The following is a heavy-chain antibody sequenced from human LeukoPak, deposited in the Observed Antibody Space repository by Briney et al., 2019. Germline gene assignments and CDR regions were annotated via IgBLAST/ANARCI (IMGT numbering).Heavy chain of an antibody. CDR3: ARSRITMVGGVFNWFDP. CDR2: INPNSGGT. Sequence: ASVKVSCKASLYTFTGYYMHWVRQAPGQELEWMGWINPNSGGTNYAQKFQGRVTMTSDTSISTAYMELSRVRSDDTAVYYCARSRITMVGGVFNWFDPWGQGTLVTVSS. CDR1: LYTFTGYY. D-gene: IGHD3-10*01. J-gene: IGHJ5*02. V-gene: IGHV1-2*02.